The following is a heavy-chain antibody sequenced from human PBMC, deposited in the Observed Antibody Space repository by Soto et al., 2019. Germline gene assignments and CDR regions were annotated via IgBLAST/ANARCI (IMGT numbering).Heavy chain of an antibody. V-gene: IGHV4-34*01. CDR3: ARGPTSNYDTSGYYSYDFYGMDV. Sequence: SETLSLTCAVHGWSFSGNDWSWISQPPGRGLEWIGEINESGNTNYNPSLESRVTISVDRSKNQFSLTLNTVTAADTAVYYCARGPTSNYDTSGYYSYDFYGMDVWGQGTTVT. D-gene: IGHD3-22*01. CDR1: GWSFSGND. CDR2: INESGNT. J-gene: IGHJ6*02.